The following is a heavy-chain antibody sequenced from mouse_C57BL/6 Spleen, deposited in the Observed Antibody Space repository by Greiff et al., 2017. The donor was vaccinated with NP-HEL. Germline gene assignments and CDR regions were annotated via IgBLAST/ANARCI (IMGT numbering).Heavy chain of an antibody. CDR2: INPSTGGT. Sequence: VQLQQSGPELVKPGASVKISCKASGYSFTGYYMNWVKQSPEQSLEWIGEINPSTGGTTYNQKFKAKATLTVDKSSSTAYMQLKSLTSVDSAVNDCAERDYGDYWGQGTLVTVSA. CDR3: AERDYGDY. CDR1: GYSFTGYY. V-gene: IGHV1-42*01. J-gene: IGHJ3*01. D-gene: IGHD2-4*01.